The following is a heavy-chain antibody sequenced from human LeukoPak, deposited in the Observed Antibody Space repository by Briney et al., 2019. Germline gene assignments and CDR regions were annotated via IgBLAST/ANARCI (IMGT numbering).Heavy chain of an antibody. CDR3: AKNLPATVYFDY. Sequence: GGSLRLSCAASGFTFSDYYMSWIRQAPGKGLEWVSHISRSGSTRYYADSLKGRFTISRDNAKNSLYLQMNSLRAEDTAVYYCAKNLPATVYFDYWGQGALVTVSS. CDR1: GFTFSDYY. J-gene: IGHJ4*02. D-gene: IGHD2-2*01. CDR2: ISRSGSTR. V-gene: IGHV3-11*01.